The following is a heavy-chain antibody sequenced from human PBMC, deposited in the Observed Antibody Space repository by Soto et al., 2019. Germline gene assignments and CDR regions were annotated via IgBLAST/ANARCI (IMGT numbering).Heavy chain of an antibody. J-gene: IGHJ4*02. CDR2: ISGSGGST. CDR3: AKDAPYCSGGSCYHDY. CDR1: GSTFSSYA. D-gene: IGHD2-15*01. V-gene: IGHV3-23*01. Sequence: VQLLESGGGLVQPGGSLRLSCAASGSTFSSYAMSWVRQAPGKGLEWVSAISGSGGSTYYADSVKGRFTISRDNSKNTLYLQMNSLRAEDTAVYYCAKDAPYCSGGSCYHDYWGQGTLVTVSS.